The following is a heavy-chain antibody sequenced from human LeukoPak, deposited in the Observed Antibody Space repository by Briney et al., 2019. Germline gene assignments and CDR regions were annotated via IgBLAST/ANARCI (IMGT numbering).Heavy chain of an antibody. D-gene: IGHD6-6*01. CDR3: AKGQLVDYGMDV. J-gene: IGHJ6*02. CDR2: MSYDGGHK. V-gene: IGHV3-30*18. Sequence: PGGSLRLSCAASGFTFSSYAMHWVSHPPGEGLEWVAVMSYDGGHKYYADSVKGRFTISRDNSKNRLYLQMNSLRPEDTALYYCAKGQLVDYGMDVWGHGTTVTVSS. CDR1: GFTFSSYA.